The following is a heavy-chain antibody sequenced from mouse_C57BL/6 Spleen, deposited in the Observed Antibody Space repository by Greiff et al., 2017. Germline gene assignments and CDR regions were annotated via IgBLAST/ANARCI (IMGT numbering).Heavy chain of an antibody. D-gene: IGHD2-5*01. J-gene: IGHJ3*01. Sequence: QVQLQQPGAELVKPGASVKLSCKASGYTFTSYWMRWVKQRPGQGLEWIGMIHPNSGSTNYNEKFKTKATLTVAKSSSTAYMQLSSLTSEDSAVYYSASQSDYSNYGFAYWGQGTLVTVSA. CDR3: ASQSDYSNYGFAY. V-gene: IGHV1-64*01. CDR2: IHPNSGST. CDR1: GYTFTSYW.